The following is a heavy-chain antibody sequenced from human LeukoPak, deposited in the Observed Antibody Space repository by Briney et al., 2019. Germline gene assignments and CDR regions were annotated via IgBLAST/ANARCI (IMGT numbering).Heavy chain of an antibody. J-gene: IGHJ4*02. CDR1: GFTFSSYA. Sequence: GGSLRLSCAASGFTFSSYAMSWVRQAPGKGLEWVSAISGSGGSTYYADSVKGRFTISRDNSKNTLYLQMNSLRAEDTAVYYCATEGYLRLGELSLNHFDYWGQGTLVTVSS. D-gene: IGHD3-16*02. CDR2: ISGSGGST. CDR3: ATEGYLRLGELSLNHFDY. V-gene: IGHV3-23*01.